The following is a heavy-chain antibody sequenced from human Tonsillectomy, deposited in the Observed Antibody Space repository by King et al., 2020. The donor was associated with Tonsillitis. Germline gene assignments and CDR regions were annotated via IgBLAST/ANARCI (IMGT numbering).Heavy chain of an antibody. D-gene: IGHD5-18*01. Sequence: QLVQSGPEVKKPGEALKISCKVSGYSFPSYWIGWVRQVPGKGLEFLGVIYPGDSDTRYSPSFQGQVTIPDDKSSSTAYLQWTSLKASDSGIYYCARQKDFGTAMAPFDYWGQGTLVTVSS. CDR2: IYPGDSDT. CDR3: ARQKDFGTAMAPFDY. V-gene: IGHV5-51*01. J-gene: IGHJ4*02. CDR1: GYSFPSYW.